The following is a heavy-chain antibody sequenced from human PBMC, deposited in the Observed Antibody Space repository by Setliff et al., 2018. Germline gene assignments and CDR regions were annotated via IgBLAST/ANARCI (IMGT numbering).Heavy chain of an antibody. D-gene: IGHD4-17*01. CDR3: VRDAGDGYGVDAYAGGGFDF. CDR1: GGSFSDYY. V-gene: IGHV4-34*01. CDR2: ISHSAST. J-gene: IGHJ3*01. Sequence: SETLSLTCAASGGSFSDYYWTWIRQPPGKGLEWIGEISHSASTNYNPSLKSRVTISVDTSKNQFSLKVTSVTAADTAVYYCVRDAGDGYGVDAYAGGGFDFWGQGTMVTVSS.